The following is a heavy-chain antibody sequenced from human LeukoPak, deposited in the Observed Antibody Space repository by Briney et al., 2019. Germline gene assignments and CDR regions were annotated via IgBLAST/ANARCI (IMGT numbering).Heavy chain of an antibody. V-gene: IGHV4-39*01. D-gene: IGHD6-19*01. J-gene: IGHJ4*02. Sequence: SETLSLTCTVSGGSISSSSNYWVWIRQPPGKGLEWIGSIYYSGTTYYNPSLKGRVTISVDTSKNQFSLKLSSVTAADTAVYYCARKQGSSDSTLFDYWGQGTLVTVSS. CDR3: ARKQGSSDSTLFDY. CDR1: GGSISSSSNY. CDR2: IYYSGTT.